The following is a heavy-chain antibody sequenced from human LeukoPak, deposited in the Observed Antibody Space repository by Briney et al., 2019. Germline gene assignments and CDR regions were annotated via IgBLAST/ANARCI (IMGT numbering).Heavy chain of an antibody. CDR2: ISVSAGST. CDR3: ATGSVRYSASWYSQEGDY. J-gene: IGHJ4*02. V-gene: IGHV3-23*01. CDR1: GFTFSSYS. D-gene: IGHD6-13*01. Sequence: GGSLRLSCAASGFTFSSYSMNWVRPAPGKGLEWVSAISVSAGSTYYADSVKGRFTISRDNSKNTLYLQMNSLRAEDTAVYYCATGSVRYSASWYSQEGDYWGQGTLVTVSS.